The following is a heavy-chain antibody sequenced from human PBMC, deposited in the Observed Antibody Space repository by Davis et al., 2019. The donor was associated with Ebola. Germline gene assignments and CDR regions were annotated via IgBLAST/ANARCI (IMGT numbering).Heavy chain of an antibody. CDR1: GGSFSGYY. V-gene: IGHV4-34*01. D-gene: IGHD5-18*01. J-gene: IGHJ6*02. CDR2: INHSGST. CDR3: ARQKIQLAEHYYYGMDV. Sequence: PSETLSLTCAVYGGSFSGYYWSWIRQPPGKGLEWIGEINHSGSTNYNPSLKSRVTISVDTSKNQFSLKLSSVTAADTAVYYCARQKIQLAEHYYYGMDVWGQGTTVTVSS.